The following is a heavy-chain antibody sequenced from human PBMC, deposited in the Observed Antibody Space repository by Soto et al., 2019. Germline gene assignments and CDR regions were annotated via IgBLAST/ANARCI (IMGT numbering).Heavy chain of an antibody. CDR2: IYWDDDK. V-gene: IGHV2-5*02. Sequence: QITLKESGPTLVKPTQTLTLTCTFSGFSLSTSGVGVGWIRQPPGKALEWLALIYWDDDKRYSPSLKSRRTNTKDTSKNQVVLKNTNKDPVDTTKYYCANSVNRNGFQYYFGMDHLGPG. CDR3: ANSVNRNGFQYYFGMDH. J-gene: IGHJ6*01. CDR1: GFSLSTSGVG.